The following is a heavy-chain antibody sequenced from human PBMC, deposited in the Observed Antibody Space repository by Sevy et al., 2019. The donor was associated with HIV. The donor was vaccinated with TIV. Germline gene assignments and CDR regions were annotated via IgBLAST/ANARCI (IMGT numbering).Heavy chain of an antibody. CDR2: INPNSGGT. CDR1: GYTFTGYY. J-gene: IGHJ4*02. CDR3: ARDSPYYYDSSGYPDY. Sequence: ASVKVSCKASGYTFTGYYMHWVRQAPGQGLEWMGRINPNSGGTNYAQKFQGRVTMTRDTSISTAYMELSRLRSDDTAVYYCARDSPYYYDSSGYPDYWGQRTLVTVSS. D-gene: IGHD3-22*01. V-gene: IGHV1-2*06.